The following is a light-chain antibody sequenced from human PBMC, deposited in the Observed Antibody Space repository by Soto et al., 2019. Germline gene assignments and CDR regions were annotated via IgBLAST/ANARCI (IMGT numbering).Light chain of an antibody. CDR1: SSDIGTYDL. CDR2: EVS. CDR3: CSYAGSPYV. V-gene: IGLV2-23*02. Sequence: SVLTQDASVSGSPGQSITISCTGTSSDIGTYDLVSWYQQHPGKAPKLMIYEVSKRPPGVSNRFSGSKSGNTASLTISGLQAEDEADYYCCSYAGSPYVFGTGTKVTVL. J-gene: IGLJ1*01.